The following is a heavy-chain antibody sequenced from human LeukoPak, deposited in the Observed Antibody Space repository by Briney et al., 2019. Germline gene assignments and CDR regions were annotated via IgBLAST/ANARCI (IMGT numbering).Heavy chain of an antibody. J-gene: IGHJ4*02. Sequence: SHTLSLTCTVSGGPISSGDYYWSWLRQPPGKGLEWLGYIYYSGSTNYNPSLKSRVTISVDTSKNQFSLKLSSVTAADTAVYYCARHLRPFRSGSPFDYWGQGTRVTVSS. CDR1: GGPISSGDYY. CDR3: ARHLRPFRSGSPFDY. V-gene: IGHV4-30-4*08. CDR2: IYYSGST. D-gene: IGHD3-3*01.